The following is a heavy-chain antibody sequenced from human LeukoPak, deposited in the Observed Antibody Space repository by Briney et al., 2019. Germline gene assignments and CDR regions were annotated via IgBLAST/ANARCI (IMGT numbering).Heavy chain of an antibody. J-gene: IGHJ4*02. CDR1: GGSISSSSYY. D-gene: IGHD6-13*01. V-gene: IGHV4-39*07. CDR2: IYYSGST. Sequence: PSETLSLTCTVSGGSISSSSYYWGWLRQPPGKGLEWIGSIYYSGSTYYNPSLKSRVTISVDTSKNQFSLKLSSVTAADTAVYYCARGSSWYAGMFDYWGQGTLVTVSS. CDR3: ARGSSWYAGMFDY.